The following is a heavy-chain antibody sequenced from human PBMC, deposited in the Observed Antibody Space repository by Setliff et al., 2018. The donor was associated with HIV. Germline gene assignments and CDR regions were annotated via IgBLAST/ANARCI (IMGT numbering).Heavy chain of an antibody. V-gene: IGHV4-39*07. CDR3: ARDGVVPKYYGMDV. J-gene: IGHJ6*02. D-gene: IGHD2-2*01. Sequence: SATLSLTCTVSGDSISSSSYYWGWIRQPPGKGLEWIGSIYYSGSTYYKPSLKSRVTISVDTSKNQFSLKLSSVTAADTAVYYCARDGVVPKYYGMDVWGQGTTVTVSS. CDR2: IYYSGST. CDR1: GDSISSSSYY.